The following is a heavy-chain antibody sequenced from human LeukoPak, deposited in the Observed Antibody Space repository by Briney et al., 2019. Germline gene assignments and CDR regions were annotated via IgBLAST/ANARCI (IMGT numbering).Heavy chain of an antibody. J-gene: IGHJ4*02. CDR2: IIPIFGTA. CDR1: GGTFSSYA. V-gene: IGHV1-69*06. Sequence: SVKVSCKASGGTFSSYAISWVRQALGQGLEWMGGIIPIFGTANYAQKFRGRVTITADKSTSTAYMELSSLRSEDTAVYYCARVVPAAYFDYWGQGTLVTVSS. CDR3: ARVVPAAYFDY. D-gene: IGHD2-2*01.